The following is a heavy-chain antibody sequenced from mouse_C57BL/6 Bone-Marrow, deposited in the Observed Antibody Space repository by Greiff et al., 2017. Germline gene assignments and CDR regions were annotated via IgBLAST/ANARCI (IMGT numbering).Heavy chain of an antibody. CDR3: ARGDGYYPAWFAY. CDR1: GISITTGNYR. CDR2: IYYSGTI. V-gene: IGHV3-5*01. D-gene: IGHD2-3*01. J-gene: IGHJ3*01. Sequence: EVQLQQSGPGLVKPSQTVFLTCTVTGISITTGNYRWSWIRQFPGNKLEWIGYIYYSGTITYNPSLTSRTTITRDTPKNQFFLEMNSLTAEETATYYCARGDGYYPAWFAYWGQGTLVTVSA.